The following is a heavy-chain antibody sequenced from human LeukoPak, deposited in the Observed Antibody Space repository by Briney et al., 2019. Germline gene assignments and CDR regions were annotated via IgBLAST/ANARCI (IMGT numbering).Heavy chain of an antibody. Sequence: NPSETLSLTCAVYGESLSNYYWSWIRQPPGKGLEWMGEINHSGSTKYNPSLKSRVTISVDMSKNQFSLELSSVTAADMAVYYCARGPASGSTFAWFDPWGQGTLVTVSS. D-gene: IGHD3-10*01. V-gene: IGHV4-34*01. J-gene: IGHJ5*02. CDR2: INHSGST. CDR1: GESLSNYY. CDR3: ARGPASGSTFAWFDP.